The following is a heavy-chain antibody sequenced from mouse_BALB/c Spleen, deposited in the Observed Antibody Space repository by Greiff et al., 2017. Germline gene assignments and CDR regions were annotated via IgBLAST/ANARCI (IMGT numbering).Heavy chain of an antibody. J-gene: IGHJ2*01. D-gene: IGHD2-1*01. V-gene: IGHV5-9-3*01. Sequence: EVQLVESGGGLVKPGGSLKLSCAASGFTFSSYAMSWVRQTPEKRLEWVATISSGGSYTYYPDSVKGRFTISRDNAKNTLYLQMSSLRSEDTAMYYCANLYGNYVRWGQGTTLTVSS. CDR3: ANLYGNYVR. CDR1: GFTFSSYA. CDR2: ISSGGSYT.